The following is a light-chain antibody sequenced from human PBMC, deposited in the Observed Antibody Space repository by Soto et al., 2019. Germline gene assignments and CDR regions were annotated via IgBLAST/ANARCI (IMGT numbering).Light chain of an antibody. V-gene: IGKV3-11*01. CDR2: DAS. CDR3: QHRYGFT. Sequence: EIVLTQSPATLSLSPGERTTLSCRASHSADTYLAWYQHNPGQAPSLLIHDASIRATGVPARFSGSGSGTDFTLTISSLEPEDFAVYYCQHRYGFTFGPGTKVDIK. CDR1: HSADTY. J-gene: IGKJ3*01.